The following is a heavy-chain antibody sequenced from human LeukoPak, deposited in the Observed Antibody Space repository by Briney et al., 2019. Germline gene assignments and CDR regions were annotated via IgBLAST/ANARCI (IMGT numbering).Heavy chain of an antibody. J-gene: IGHJ4*02. D-gene: IGHD6-13*01. CDR1: GFTFSSYW. CDR3: AKDKAYSSSWYSAFDY. V-gene: IGHV3-7*03. Sequence: GGSLRLSCAASGFTFSSYWMSWVRQAPGKGLEWVANIKQDGSEKNYVDSVKGRFTISRDNAKNSLYLQMNSLRAEDTALYYCAKDKAYSSSWYSAFDYWGQGTLVTVSS. CDR2: IKQDGSEK.